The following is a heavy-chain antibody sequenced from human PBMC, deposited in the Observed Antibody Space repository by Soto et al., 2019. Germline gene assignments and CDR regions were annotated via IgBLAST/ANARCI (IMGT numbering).Heavy chain of an antibody. Sequence: GGSLRLSCAASGFTFSDCAMHWVRQAPAKGLEWVAVISNDGSTKYYADSVKGRFSISRDNSTLYLQMNSLRTEDTAVYFCARSLFTVTSSFDYWGQGTLVTVSS. J-gene: IGHJ4*02. CDR2: ISNDGSTK. CDR3: ARSLFTVTSSFDY. CDR1: GFTFSDCA. D-gene: IGHD4-17*01. V-gene: IGHV3-30-3*01.